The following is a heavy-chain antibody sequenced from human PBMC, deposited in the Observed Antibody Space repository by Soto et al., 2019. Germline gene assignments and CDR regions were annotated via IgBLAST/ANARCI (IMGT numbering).Heavy chain of an antibody. Sequence: SQTLSLTCAISGESVSTNSATWDWIRQSPSRGLEWLGRTYYRSKWYHDYAVSVKGRITINADTSNNQLSLQLNSVTPDDTAVYYCARDRYSYYDFWSGSLPYYYFGMDVWGQGTTVTVSS. V-gene: IGHV6-1*01. CDR3: ARDRYSYYDFWSGSLPYYYFGMDV. J-gene: IGHJ6*02. D-gene: IGHD3-3*01. CDR2: TYYRSKWYH. CDR1: GESVSTNSAT.